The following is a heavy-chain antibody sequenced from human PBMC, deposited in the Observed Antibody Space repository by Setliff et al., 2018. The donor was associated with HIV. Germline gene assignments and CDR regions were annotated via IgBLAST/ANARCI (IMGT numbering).Heavy chain of an antibody. J-gene: IGHJ6*02. CDR3: AARGEQLYYYGMDV. D-gene: IGHD1-26*01. V-gene: IGHV7-4-1*02. CDR1: GYTFTSYA. Sequence: ASEKVSCKASGYTFTSYAVNWVRQAPGQGLEWVGWIHTNTGDPTYAQGFTGRFVFSFDTSVSTAYLQISSLKAEDTAVYYCAARGEQLYYYGMDVWGQGTTVTVSS. CDR2: IHTNTGDP.